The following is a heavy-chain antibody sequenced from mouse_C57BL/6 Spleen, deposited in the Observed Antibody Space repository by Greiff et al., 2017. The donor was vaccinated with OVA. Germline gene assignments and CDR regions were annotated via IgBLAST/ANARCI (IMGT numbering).Heavy chain of an antibody. CDR2: ISSGSSTF. V-gene: IGHV5-17*01. J-gene: IGHJ3*01. CDR1: GFTFSDYG. D-gene: IGHD2-3*01. Sequence: DVKLVESGGGLVKPGGSLKLSCAASGFTFSDYGMHWVRQAPEKGLEWVAYISSGSSTFYSADTVTGRFTISSDNAKNTLFLKMTGLGSEDTAMYYCASGWSWFAYWGQGTLVTVSA. CDR3: ASGWSWFAY.